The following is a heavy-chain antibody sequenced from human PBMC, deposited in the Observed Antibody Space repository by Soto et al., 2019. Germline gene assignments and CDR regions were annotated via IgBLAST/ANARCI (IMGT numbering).Heavy chain of an antibody. J-gene: IGHJ4*02. CDR3: AKDHATVAGTSLDY. D-gene: IGHD6-19*01. CDR2: ISGSGGST. V-gene: IGHV3-23*01. Sequence: EVQLLESGGGLVQPGGSLRLSCAASGFTFSSYAMSWVRQAPGKGLEWVSAISGSGGSTSYADSVKGRFTITSDNSKNTLYLQMNSLSAEDTAVYYRAKDHATVAGTSLDYWGQGTLVTVSS. CDR1: GFTFSSYA.